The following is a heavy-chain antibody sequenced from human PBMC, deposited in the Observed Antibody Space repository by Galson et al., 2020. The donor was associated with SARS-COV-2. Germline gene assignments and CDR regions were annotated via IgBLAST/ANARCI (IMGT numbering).Heavy chain of an antibody. J-gene: IGHJ5*01. Sequence: GESLKISCAASGFTFSSYWMQWDRQVPGKGQAWVGHIEWHNVGASYADDVKGRFTISRDNAQNTVYLQMSRLRVEDTAIYYWVRDYQEPYSGLYKGWFDPWGQGALVTVSS. CDR2: IEWHNVGA. CDR3: VRDYQEPYSGLYKGWFDP. CDR1: GFTFSSYW. D-gene: IGHD2-15*01. V-gene: IGHV3-74*01.